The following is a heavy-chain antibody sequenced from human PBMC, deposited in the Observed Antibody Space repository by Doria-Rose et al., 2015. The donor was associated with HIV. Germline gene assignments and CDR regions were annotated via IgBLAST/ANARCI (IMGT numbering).Heavy chain of an antibody. CDR1: GVSLSSPGMG. V-gene: IGHV2-26*01. J-gene: IGHJ4*02. CDR3: ARRKSSRWYHKYYFDF. CDR2: IFSDDDR. D-gene: IGHD6-13*01. Sequence: QVQLVQSGPVLVKPTETLTLTCTVSGVSLSSPGMGVSWIRQPPGKALEWLANIFSDDDRSYKASLKSRLTISSGTSNSQVVITMTDMDPVDTATYYCARRKSSRWYHKYYFDFWGQGTLVIVSA.